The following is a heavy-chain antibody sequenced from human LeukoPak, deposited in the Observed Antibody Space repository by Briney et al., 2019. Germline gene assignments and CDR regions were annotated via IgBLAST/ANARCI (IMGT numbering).Heavy chain of an antibody. Sequence: GGSLRLSCAASGFTVSSNYMSWVRQAPGKGLEWVSVIYSGGSTYYADSVKGRFTISRDNSKNTLYLQMNTLRVEDTAVYYCARRIYYYMDVWGKGTTVTISS. V-gene: IGHV3-53*01. CDR2: IYSGGST. CDR3: ARRIYYYMDV. CDR1: GFTVSSNY. J-gene: IGHJ6*03.